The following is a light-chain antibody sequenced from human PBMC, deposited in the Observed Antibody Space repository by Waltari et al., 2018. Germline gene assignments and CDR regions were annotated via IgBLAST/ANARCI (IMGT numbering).Light chain of an antibody. Sequence: QSALTQSAPLSGSPGQSITIPCTRTSSDVGAYTFFSWYQQSTGKAPKLLIYNVGKRPSGVSNRFSGSKSGNAASLTISGLQAEDEAAYYCSSYTSSSTWVFGGGTKLTVL. CDR1: SSDVGAYTF. V-gene: IGLV2-14*01. CDR3: SSYTSSSTWV. CDR2: NVG. J-gene: IGLJ3*02.